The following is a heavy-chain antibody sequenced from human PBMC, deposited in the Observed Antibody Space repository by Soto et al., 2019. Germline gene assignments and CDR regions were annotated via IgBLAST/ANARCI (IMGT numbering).Heavy chain of an antibody. Sequence: SETLSLTCTVSGGSISSSSYYWGWIRQPPGKGLEWIGSIYYSGSTYYNPSLKSRVTISVDTSKNQFSLKLSSVTAADTAVYYCARIETSPDYWGQGTLVTVS. V-gene: IGHV4-39*01. J-gene: IGHJ4*02. CDR3: ARIETSPDY. CDR1: GGSISSSSYY. CDR2: IYYSGST.